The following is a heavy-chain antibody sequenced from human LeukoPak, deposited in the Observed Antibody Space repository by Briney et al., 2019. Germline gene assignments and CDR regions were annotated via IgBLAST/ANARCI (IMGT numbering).Heavy chain of an antibody. Sequence: PPETLSLTCTVSGGSISSYYWTWIRQPPGKGLEWIGYMYYSGSINYNPSLKSRVTISIDTSKNQFSLKLNSVTAADTAVYYCARLRQTWFDPWGQGTLVTVSS. CDR1: GGSISSYY. J-gene: IGHJ5*02. CDR3: ARLRQTWFDP. CDR2: MYYSGSI. V-gene: IGHV4-59*08.